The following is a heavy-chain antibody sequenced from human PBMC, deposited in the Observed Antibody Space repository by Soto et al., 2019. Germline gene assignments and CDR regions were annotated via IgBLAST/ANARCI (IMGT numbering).Heavy chain of an antibody. CDR1: GGSFSGYY. CDR3: ATLWAVADY. V-gene: IGHV4-34*01. CDR2: INHSGST. Sequence: LSLTCAVYGGSFSGYYWSWIRQPPGKGLEWIGEINHSGSTNYNPSLKSRVTISVDTSKNQFSLKLSSVTAADTAVYYCATLWAVADYWGQGTLVTVSS. D-gene: IGHD6-19*01. J-gene: IGHJ4*02.